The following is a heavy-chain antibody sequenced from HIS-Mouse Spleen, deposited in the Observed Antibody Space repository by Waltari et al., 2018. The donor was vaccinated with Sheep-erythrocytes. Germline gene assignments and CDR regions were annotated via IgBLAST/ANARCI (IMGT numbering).Heavy chain of an antibody. CDR1: GGSISSSSYY. J-gene: IGHJ4*02. CDR3: ARLYYYDSSGYYFDY. V-gene: IGHV4-39*01. D-gene: IGHD3-22*01. CDR2: SYSSGCT. Sequence: QLQLQESGPGLVKPSETLSLTCTVSGGSISSSSYYWGWIRQPPRKGLEWIGSSYSSGCTYYNPSLKSRVTISVDTSKNQFSLKLSSVTAADTAVYYCARLYYYDSSGYYFDYWGQGTLVTVSS.